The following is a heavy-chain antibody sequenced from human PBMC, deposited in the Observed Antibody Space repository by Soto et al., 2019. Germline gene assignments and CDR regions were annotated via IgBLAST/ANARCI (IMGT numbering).Heavy chain of an antibody. D-gene: IGHD6-6*01. CDR2: IYHSGST. Sequence: SETLSLTCAVSGGSISSSNWWSWVRQPPGKGLEWIGEIYHSGSTNYNPSLKSRVTISVDKSKNQFSLKLSSVTAADTAVYYCVRVPRSSIAARPKNWFDPWGQGTLVTVSS. CDR1: GGSISSSNW. CDR3: VRVPRSSIAARPKNWFDP. J-gene: IGHJ5*02. V-gene: IGHV4-4*02.